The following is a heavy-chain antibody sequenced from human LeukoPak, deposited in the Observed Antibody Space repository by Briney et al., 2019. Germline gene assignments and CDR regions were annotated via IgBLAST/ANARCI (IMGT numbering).Heavy chain of an antibody. Sequence: GGSLRLSCAASGFSFGSYAMSWVRQAPGKGLEWVSAISASGGTTYYADSVKGRFTISRDNSKNTLYLQMNSLRAEDTAVYFCANVYYYGSGSYESRYFDYWGQGTLVTVSS. CDR1: GFSFGSYA. V-gene: IGHV3-23*01. D-gene: IGHD3-10*01. CDR2: ISASGGTT. CDR3: ANVYYYGSGSYESRYFDY. J-gene: IGHJ4*02.